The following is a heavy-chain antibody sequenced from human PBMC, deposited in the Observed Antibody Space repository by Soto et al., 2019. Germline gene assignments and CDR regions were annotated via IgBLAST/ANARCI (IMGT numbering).Heavy chain of an antibody. CDR2: INHSGST. CDR3: AREGGVTGIAASYGMDV. D-gene: IGHD6-13*01. CDR1: GGSFSGYY. Sequence: SETLSLTCAVYGGSFSGYYWSWIRQPPGKGLEWIGEINHSGSTNYNPSLKSRVTISVDTSKNQFSLKLSSVTAADTAVYYCAREGGVTGIAASYGMDVWGQGTTVNVSS. V-gene: IGHV4-34*01. J-gene: IGHJ6*01.